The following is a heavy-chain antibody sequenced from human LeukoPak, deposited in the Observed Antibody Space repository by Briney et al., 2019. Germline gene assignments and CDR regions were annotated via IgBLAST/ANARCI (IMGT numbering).Heavy chain of an antibody. CDR1: EFTFSSYS. J-gene: IGHJ4*02. CDR2: ITNSGNSK. D-gene: IGHD3-16*02. V-gene: IGHV3-48*01. Sequence: GGSLRLSCAASEFTFSSYSMNWVRQAPGKGLEWVSYITNSGNSKSYADSVKGRFTISRDNTKNSLYLQMNGLRAEDTAVYYCASCPGITFGGVIVPYYFDYWGQGTLVTVSS. CDR3: ASCPGITFGGVIVPYYFDY.